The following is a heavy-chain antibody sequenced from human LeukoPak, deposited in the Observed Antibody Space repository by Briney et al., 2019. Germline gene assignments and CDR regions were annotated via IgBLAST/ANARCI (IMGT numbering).Heavy chain of an antibody. CDR1: GGSISRGAYY. D-gene: IGHD3-22*01. CDR2: IYYSGST. V-gene: IGHV4-30-4*01. CDR3: VRGRSSGYYYD. J-gene: IGHJ4*02. Sequence: SETLSLTCTVSGGSISRGAYYWSWIRQPPGKGLEWIGYIYYSGSTYYNPSLKSRVTISVDTSKNQFSLKLSSVTAADTAVYYCVRGRSSGYYYDWGQGTLVTVSS.